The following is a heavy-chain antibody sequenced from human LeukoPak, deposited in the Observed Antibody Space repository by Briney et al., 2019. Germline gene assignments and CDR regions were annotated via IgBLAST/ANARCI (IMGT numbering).Heavy chain of an antibody. J-gene: IGHJ5*02. D-gene: IGHD5-18*01. V-gene: IGHV1-2*02. CDR1: EYTFTGYY. CDR3: ARDLRNTAMHWFDP. Sequence: ASVKVSCKASEYTFTGYYIHWVRQAPGQGLEWMGWINPNSGGTNYAQKFQGRVTMTRDTSVSTAYMELSRLRSDDTAVYYCARDLRNTAMHWFDPWGQGTLVTVSS. CDR2: INPNSGGT.